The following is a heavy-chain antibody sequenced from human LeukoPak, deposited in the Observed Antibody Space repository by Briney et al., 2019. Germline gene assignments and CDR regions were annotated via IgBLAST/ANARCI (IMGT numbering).Heavy chain of an antibody. V-gene: IGHV3-66*01. CDR1: GFTVSSNY. J-gene: IGHJ4*02. D-gene: IGHD6-13*01. CDR2: IYSGGST. CDR3: ARGVVAAAGTDYYFDY. Sequence: GGSLRLSCAASGFTVSSNYMSWARQAPGKGLEWVSVIYSGGSTYYADSVKGRFTISRDNSKNTLYLQMNSLRAEDTAVYYCARGVVAAAGTDYYFDYWGQGTLVTVSS.